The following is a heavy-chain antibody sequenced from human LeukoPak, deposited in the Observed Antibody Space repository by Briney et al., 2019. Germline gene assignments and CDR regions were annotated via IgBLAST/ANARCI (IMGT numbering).Heavy chain of an antibody. Sequence: GGSLRLSCAASGFTFSSYAMHWVRQAPGKGLEWVAVISYDGSNKYYADSVKGRFTISRDNSKSTLYLQMNSLRAEDTAVYYCARDGGYSYGLSYYFDYWGQGTLVTVPS. V-gene: IGHV3-30-3*01. CDR3: ARDGGYSYGLSYYFDY. D-gene: IGHD5-18*01. CDR1: GFTFSSYA. CDR2: ISYDGSNK. J-gene: IGHJ4*02.